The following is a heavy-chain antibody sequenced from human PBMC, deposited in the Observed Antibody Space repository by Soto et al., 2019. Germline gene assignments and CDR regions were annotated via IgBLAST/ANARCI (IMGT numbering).Heavy chain of an antibody. CDR3: ARDGLTSGGYYYGMDD. V-gene: IGHV1-69*06. CDR1: GGTFSSYA. D-gene: IGHD3-16*01. J-gene: IGHJ6*02. Sequence: QVQLVQSGAEVKKPGSSVKVSCKSSGGTFSSYAISWVRQAPGQGLEWMGGIIPIFGTANYAQKFQGRVTITADKSTSTAYMELISLRSEDTAVYYCARDGLTSGGYYYGMDDWGQGTTVTVSS. CDR2: IIPIFGTA.